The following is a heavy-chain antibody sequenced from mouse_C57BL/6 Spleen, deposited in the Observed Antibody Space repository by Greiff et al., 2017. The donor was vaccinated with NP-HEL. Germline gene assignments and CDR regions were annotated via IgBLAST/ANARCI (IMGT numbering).Heavy chain of an antibody. CDR3: ARKGIYYYGSSYEYYAMDY. Sequence: VQLVESGPGLVQPSQSLSITCTVSGFSLTSYGVHWVRQSPGKGLEWLGVIWSGGSTDYNAAFISRLSISKDNSKSQVFFKMNSLQADDTAIYYCARKGIYYYGSSYEYYAMDYWGQGTSVTVSS. CDR2: IWSGGST. CDR1: GFSLTSYG. D-gene: IGHD1-1*01. V-gene: IGHV2-2*01. J-gene: IGHJ4*01.